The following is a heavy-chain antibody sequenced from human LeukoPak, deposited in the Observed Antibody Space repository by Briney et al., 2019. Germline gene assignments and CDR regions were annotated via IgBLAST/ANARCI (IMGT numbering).Heavy chain of an antibody. J-gene: IGHJ3*02. D-gene: IGHD4-17*01. CDR3: ARAGDYGDYDDAFDI. V-gene: IGHV5-51*01. Sequence: LGESLKISCKGSGYSFTSYWIGWVRQMPGKGLEWMGIIYPGDSDTRYSPSFQGQVTISADKSISTAYLQWSSLKASDTAMYYCARAGDYGDYDDAFDIWGRGTMVTVSS. CDR1: GYSFTSYW. CDR2: IYPGDSDT.